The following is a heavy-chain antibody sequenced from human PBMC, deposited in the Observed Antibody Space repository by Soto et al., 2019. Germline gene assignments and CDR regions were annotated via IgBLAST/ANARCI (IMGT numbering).Heavy chain of an antibody. Sequence: DVHLVESGGGLIQPGGSLGVSCAASGLGGDKLGWVRQAPGKGPEWDALLLTTGVTQYADSVKGRSSVSRDSSTNTQYLQMSSLTVDDTAVYYGGRDRVGDGAYSLDFWAQGVLVSVSS. CDR3: GRDRVGDGAYSLDF. J-gene: IGHJ4*02. CDR1: GLGGDK. CDR2: LLTTGVT. D-gene: IGHD3-10*01. V-gene: IGHV3-53*01.